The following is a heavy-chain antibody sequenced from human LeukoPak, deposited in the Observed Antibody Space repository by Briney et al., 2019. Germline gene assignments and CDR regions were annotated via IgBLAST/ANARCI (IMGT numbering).Heavy chain of an antibody. CDR1: GFTFSYYG. J-gene: IGHJ6*02. CDR2: ISDDGINK. CDR3: ARDFYYYYGMDV. Sequence: GGSLRLSCGTSGFTFSYYGMHWVRQAPGKGLEWVALISDDGINKYYVDSVTGRFTISRDNSKNTLYLQMNSLRAEDTAVYYCARDFYYYYGMDVWGQGTTVTVSS. V-gene: IGHV3-30*03.